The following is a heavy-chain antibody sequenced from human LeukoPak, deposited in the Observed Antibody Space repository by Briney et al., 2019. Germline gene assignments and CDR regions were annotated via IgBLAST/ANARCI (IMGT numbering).Heavy chain of an antibody. CDR2: INVITGYI. CDR1: GFTVSSNY. J-gene: IGHJ3*02. CDR3: ARDRSGSSSVDDAFDI. V-gene: IGHV3-21*01. Sequence: GGSLRLSCAASGFTVSSNYVNWVRQAPGKGLEWVAYINVITGYIYYADSLKGRFTISRDNAKKSLFLEMNSLRVEDTAVYYCARDRSGSSSVDDAFDIWGQGIMVTVSS. D-gene: IGHD1-26*01.